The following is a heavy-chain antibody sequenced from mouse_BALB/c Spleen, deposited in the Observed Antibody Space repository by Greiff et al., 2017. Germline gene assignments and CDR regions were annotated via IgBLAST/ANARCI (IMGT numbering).Heavy chain of an antibody. CDR3: ARYDYYGSSCDY. CDR1: GYSITSDYA. V-gene: IGHV3-2*02. D-gene: IGHD1-1*01. J-gene: IGHJ2*01. CDR2: ISYSGST. Sequence: EVKLMESGPGLVKPSQSLSLTCTVTGYSITSDYAWNWIRQFPGNKLEWMGYISYSGSTSYNPSLKSRISITRDTSKNQFFLQLNSVTTEDTATYYCARYDYYGSSCDYWGQGTTLTVSS.